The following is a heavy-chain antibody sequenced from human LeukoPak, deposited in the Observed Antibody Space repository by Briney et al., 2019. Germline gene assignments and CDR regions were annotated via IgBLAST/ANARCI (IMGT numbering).Heavy chain of an antibody. CDR3: ARDGEGWGYYDFWSGYLGRNWFDP. CDR2: IYTSGST. V-gene: IGHV4-61*02. J-gene: IGHJ5*02. Sequence: SQTLSLTCTVSGGSISSGGYYWSWIRQPPGKGLEWIGRIYTSGSTNYNPSLKSRVTMSVDTSKNQFSLKLSSVTAAATAVYYCARDGEGWGYYDFWSGYLGRNWFDPWGQGTLVTVSS. CDR1: GGSISSGGYY. D-gene: IGHD3-3*01.